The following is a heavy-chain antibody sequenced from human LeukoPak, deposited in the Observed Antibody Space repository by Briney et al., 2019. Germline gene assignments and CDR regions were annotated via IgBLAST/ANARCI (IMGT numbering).Heavy chain of an antibody. CDR3: ARDRDWNSGFDY. J-gene: IGHJ4*02. CDR2: IKEDGSEK. V-gene: IGHV3-7*01. Sequence: GGSLRLSCAASGFTLSSYWMNWVRQAPGKGLEWVANIKEDGSEKYYVDSVKGRFTISRDNARKSLYLQMNSLRAEDTAVYYCARDRDWNSGFDYWGQGTPVTVPS. CDR1: GFTLSSYW. D-gene: IGHD1-7*01.